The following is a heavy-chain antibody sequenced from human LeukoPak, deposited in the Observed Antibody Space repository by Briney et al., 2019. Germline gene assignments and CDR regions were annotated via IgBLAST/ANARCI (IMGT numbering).Heavy chain of an antibody. CDR2: INHSGST. V-gene: IGHV4-34*01. D-gene: IGHD2-15*01. CDR1: GGSFSGYY. Sequence: SETLSLTCAVYGGSFSGYYWSWIRQPPGKGLEWIGEINHSGSTNYNPSLKSRVTISVDTSKNQFSLKLSSVTAADTAIYYCARAVIVVAAATQRNWFDPWGQGTLVTVSS. J-gene: IGHJ5*02. CDR3: ARAVIVVAAATQRNWFDP.